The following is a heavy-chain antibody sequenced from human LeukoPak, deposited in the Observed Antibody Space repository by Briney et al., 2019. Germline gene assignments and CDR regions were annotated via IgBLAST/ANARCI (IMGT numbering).Heavy chain of an antibody. CDR2: INSDGSST. Sequence: PGGSLRLSCAASGFTFSSYWTHWVRQAPGKGLVWVSRINSDGSSTSYADSVKGRFTISRDNAKNTLYLQMNSLRAEDTAVYYCAKYGVWFGHQDYWGQGTLVTVSS. CDR3: AKYGVWFGHQDY. D-gene: IGHD3-10*01. J-gene: IGHJ4*02. V-gene: IGHV3-74*01. CDR1: GFTFSSYW.